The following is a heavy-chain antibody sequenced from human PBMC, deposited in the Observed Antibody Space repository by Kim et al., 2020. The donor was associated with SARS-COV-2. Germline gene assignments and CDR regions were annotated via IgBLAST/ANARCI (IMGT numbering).Heavy chain of an antibody. V-gene: IGHV4-39*01. CDR1: GGSISSSSYY. CDR2: IYYSGST. CDR3: ARFGEVENDY. Sequence: SETLSLTCTVSGGSISSSSYYWGWIRQPPGKGLEWIGSIYYSGSTYYNPSLKSRVTISVDTSKNQFSLKLSSVTAADTAVYYCARFGEVENDYWGQGTLVTVSS. D-gene: IGHD3-10*01. J-gene: IGHJ4*02.